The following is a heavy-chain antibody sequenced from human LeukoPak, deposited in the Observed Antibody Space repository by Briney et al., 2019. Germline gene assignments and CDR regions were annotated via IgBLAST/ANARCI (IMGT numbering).Heavy chain of an antibody. V-gene: IGHV3-30*18. D-gene: IGHD6-13*01. J-gene: IGHJ4*02. Sequence: GGSLRLSCAASGFTFSAYGMHWARQAPGKGLEWVAVISYDGNTKYYADSVKGRFTISRDNSKDTLYLQMNSLRAEDTAVYYCAKRVDYGSSWYYFDYWGQGTLVTVSS. CDR2: ISYDGNTK. CDR1: GFTFSAYG. CDR3: AKRVDYGSSWYYFDY.